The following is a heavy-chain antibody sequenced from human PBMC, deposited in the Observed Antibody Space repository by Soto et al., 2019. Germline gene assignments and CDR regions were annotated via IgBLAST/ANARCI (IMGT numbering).Heavy chain of an antibody. Sequence: GASVKVSCKASGFTFSYCAVQWVRQARGQRLEWIRWIVVNSGNTNLAQKFQERVTITRDKSTNTAYMELSGLRSEDTALYYCAATPRYSSGWYGASTSYYYGMDVWGQGTTVTVSS. CDR3: AATPRYSSGWYGASTSYYYGMDV. CDR2: IVVNSGNT. CDR1: GFTFSYCA. V-gene: IGHV1-58*01. D-gene: IGHD6-19*01. J-gene: IGHJ6*02.